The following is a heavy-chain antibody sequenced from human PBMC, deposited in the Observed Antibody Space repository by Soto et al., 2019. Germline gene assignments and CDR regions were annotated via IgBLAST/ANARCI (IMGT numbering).Heavy chain of an antibody. D-gene: IGHD3-10*01. CDR1: GFTFSIYG. CDR2: ISDSGDSA. CDR3: ARPYGGKIGDAPDL. J-gene: IGHJ3*01. Sequence: GGSLRLSCAASGFTFSIYGMSWVRQVPGKGLEWVSTISDSGDSAYYADSVKGRFTISRDNSKNTLYLQMNSLRDEDTAVYYCARPYGGKIGDAPDLWGQGRLVTVSS. V-gene: IGHV3-23*01.